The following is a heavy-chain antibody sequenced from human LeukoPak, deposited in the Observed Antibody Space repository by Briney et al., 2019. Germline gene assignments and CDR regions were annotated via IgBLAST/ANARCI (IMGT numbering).Heavy chain of an antibody. Sequence: SGPTLVTPTPTRTPTCTFSGLSLTTTGVGVRWIRQPPGTVLEWLTVSYWNDDKHYSTSLKSRLTNTKDTATKQVVLTVIKMDAVETATYYCARFHVTATYRFYNWGQGTPV. J-gene: IGHJ4*02. D-gene: IGHD1-7*01. CDR3: ARFHVTATYRFYN. V-gene: IGHV2-5*01. CDR1: GLSLTTTGVG. CDR2: SYWNDDK.